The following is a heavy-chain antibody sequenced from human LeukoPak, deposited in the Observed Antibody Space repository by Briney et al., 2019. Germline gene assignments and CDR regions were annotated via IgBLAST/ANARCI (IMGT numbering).Heavy chain of an antibody. CDR1: GGSINSYY. D-gene: IGHD2-15*01. V-gene: IGHV4-4*07. Sequence: ASETLSLTCTVSGGSINSYYWSWIRQPAGKGLEWLGLIYTSGRINYNSSLKSRLTISVDTSKNQFSLELRSVTAADTAVYYCARDLGGGSPGWGQGTLVTVSA. J-gene: IGHJ4*02. CDR2: IYTSGRI. CDR3: ARDLGGGSPG.